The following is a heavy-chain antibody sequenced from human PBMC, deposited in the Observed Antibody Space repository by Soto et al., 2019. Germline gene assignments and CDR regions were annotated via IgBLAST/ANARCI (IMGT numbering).Heavy chain of an antibody. D-gene: IGHD3-22*01. CDR1: GYRFFTYW. Sequence: GDSLKISCLGSGYRFFTYWKAWVRQTPGKGLEWMGIIYPGDSDTRYSPSFQGQVTISADTSATTAYLQWSSLKASDTAMYYCARLHNYDDSGSSEGLDYWGQGTLVTVSS. J-gene: IGHJ4*02. CDR3: ARLHNYDDSGSSEGLDY. V-gene: IGHV5-51*01. CDR2: IYPGDSDT.